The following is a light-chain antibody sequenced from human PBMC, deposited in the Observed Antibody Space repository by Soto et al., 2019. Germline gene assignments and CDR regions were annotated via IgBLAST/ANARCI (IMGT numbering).Light chain of an antibody. CDR1: QSISSY. Sequence: DIQVTQSPSSLSASVGDRVTITCRASQSISSYLNWYQQKPGKAPKLLMYTASSSHSGVPSRFSGSVSGTDFTLAISSLRPEDFAAYYCQQSYSAPYTFGQGTNLEI. CDR2: TAS. V-gene: IGKV1-39*01. CDR3: QQSYSAPYT. J-gene: IGKJ2*01.